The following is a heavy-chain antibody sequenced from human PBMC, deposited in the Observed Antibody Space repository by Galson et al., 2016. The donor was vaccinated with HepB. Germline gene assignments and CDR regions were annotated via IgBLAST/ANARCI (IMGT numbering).Heavy chain of an antibody. J-gene: IGHJ5*02. CDR1: GFTFSSSW. Sequence: SLRLSCAASGFTFSSSWIHWVRQAPGEGLMWVSRISPDGSNTDYADPVRGRFTISRDNAKNSLSLQMHSLRAEDTAVYYCARVTGWLQSDAWGQGILVTVSS. V-gene: IGHV3-74*01. CDR3: ARVTGWLQSDA. CDR2: ISPDGSNT. D-gene: IGHD5-24*01.